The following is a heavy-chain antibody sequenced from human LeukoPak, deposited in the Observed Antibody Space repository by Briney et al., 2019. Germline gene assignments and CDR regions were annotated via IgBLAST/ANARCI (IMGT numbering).Heavy chain of an antibody. D-gene: IGHD1-1*01. Sequence: SETLSLTCTVSGGSISSSSYYWGWIRQPPGKGLEWIGSIYYSGSTYYNPSLKSRVTISVDTSKNQFSLKLSSVTAADTAVYYCARSRGVQLERPFRWFDPWGRGTLVTVSS. CDR2: IYYSGST. J-gene: IGHJ5*02. V-gene: IGHV4-39*07. CDR1: GGSISSSSYY. CDR3: ARSRGVQLERPFRWFDP.